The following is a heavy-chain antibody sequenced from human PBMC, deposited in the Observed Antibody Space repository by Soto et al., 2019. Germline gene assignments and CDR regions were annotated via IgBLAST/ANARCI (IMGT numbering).Heavy chain of an antibody. D-gene: IGHD6-19*01. Sequence: SETLSLTCAVSGYSISSGYYWGWIRQPPGKGLEWIGSIYHSGSTYYNPSLKSRVTISVDTSKNQFSLKLSSVTAADTAVYYCARSGYSSGWYFDYWGQGTLVTSPQ. J-gene: IGHJ4*02. V-gene: IGHV4-38-2*01. CDR1: GYSISSGYY. CDR2: IYHSGST. CDR3: ARSGYSSGWYFDY.